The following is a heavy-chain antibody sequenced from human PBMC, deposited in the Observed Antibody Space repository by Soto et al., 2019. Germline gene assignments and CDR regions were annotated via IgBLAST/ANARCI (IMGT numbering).Heavy chain of an antibody. CDR1: DNSISDYY. CDR2: IFHNGNT. D-gene: IGHD4-17*01. Sequence: QVQLLASGPGLVKPSETLSLTCTVSDNSISDYYWSWIRQPPGKGLEWIGYIFHNGNTNYKPSLKRRVTMSVDTSKNQFSLRLSSVTAADTALYYCARDVGGTVTLEAAFDFGGQGTMVTVS. V-gene: IGHV4-59*01. CDR3: ARDVGGTVTLEAAFDF. J-gene: IGHJ3*01.